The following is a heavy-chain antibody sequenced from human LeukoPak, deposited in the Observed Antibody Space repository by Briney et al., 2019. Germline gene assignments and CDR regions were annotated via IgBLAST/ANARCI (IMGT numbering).Heavy chain of an antibody. V-gene: IGHV4-59*01. CDR3: ARHSGLRSPFDP. D-gene: IGHD3-3*01. CDR1: SGSIDSYY. CDR2: IYYVGST. Sequence: PSETLSLTCTVSSGSIDSYYWSWIRQPPGKGLEWIGYIYYVGSTDYNPSLKSRVTISVDTSKNQFSLKLRSVTAADSAVYYCARHSGLRSPFDPWGQGTLVTVSS. J-gene: IGHJ5*02.